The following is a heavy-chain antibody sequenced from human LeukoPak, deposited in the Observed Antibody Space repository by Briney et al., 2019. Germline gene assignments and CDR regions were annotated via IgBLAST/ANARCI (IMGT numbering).Heavy chain of an antibody. CDR2: ISAYNGNT. Sequence: GASVKVSCKASGYTFTSYGISWVRQAPGQGLEWMGWISAYNGNTNYAQKLQGRVTMTTDTSTSTAYMELRSLRSDDTAVYYCARSPPEVDGGYLGRGAWFDPWGQGTLVTVSS. J-gene: IGHJ5*02. V-gene: IGHV1-18*01. D-gene: IGHD1-26*01. CDR1: GYTFTSYG. CDR3: ARSPPEVDGGYLGRGAWFDP.